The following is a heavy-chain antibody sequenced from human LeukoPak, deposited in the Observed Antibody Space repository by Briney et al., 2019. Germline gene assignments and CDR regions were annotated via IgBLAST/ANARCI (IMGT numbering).Heavy chain of an antibody. Sequence: HGGSLKISCKGSGYSFTSYWITWVRQMPGKGLEWMGRIDPSDSYTNYSPSFQGHVTISADKSISTAHLQWSSLKASDTAMYYCATVTTIYYYYGMDVWGQGTTVTVSS. V-gene: IGHV5-10-1*01. CDR2: IDPSDSYT. J-gene: IGHJ6*02. D-gene: IGHD4-17*01. CDR1: GYSFTSYW. CDR3: ATVTTIYYYYGMDV.